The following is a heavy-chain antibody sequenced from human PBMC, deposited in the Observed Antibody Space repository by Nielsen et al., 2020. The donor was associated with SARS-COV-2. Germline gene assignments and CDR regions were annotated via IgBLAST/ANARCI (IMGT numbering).Heavy chain of an antibody. D-gene: IGHD6-19*01. V-gene: IGHV2-5*02. CDR2: IYWDDDK. CDR1: GFSLTTIGMG. Sequence: SGPTLVKPPQTLTLTCTFSGFSLTTIGMGVGWIRQPPGKALECLALIYWDDDKRHSPSLKNRLTITKDTSKNQVVLTMTNMDPVDTAAYYCARAQYSSGIDYWGQGTLVTVFS. J-gene: IGHJ4*02. CDR3: ARAQYSSGIDY.